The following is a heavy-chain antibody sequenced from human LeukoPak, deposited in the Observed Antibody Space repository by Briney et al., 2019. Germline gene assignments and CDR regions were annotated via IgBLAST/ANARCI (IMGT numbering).Heavy chain of an antibody. CDR2: ISGGGAST. CDR1: GFTFTSYA. J-gene: IGHJ4*02. CDR3: AKARVRGVILPFDY. Sequence: GASLRLSCAASGFTFTSYAMTWARQAPGKGLEWVSAISGGGASTYYADPLKGRFTISRDNSKNTLYLQMSSLRAEDTAVYYCAKARVRGVILPFDYWGQGALVTVSS. D-gene: IGHD3-10*01. V-gene: IGHV3-23*01.